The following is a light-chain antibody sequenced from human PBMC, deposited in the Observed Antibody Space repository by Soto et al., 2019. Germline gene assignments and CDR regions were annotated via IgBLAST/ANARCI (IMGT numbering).Light chain of an antibody. Sequence: EIVLTQSPGTLPLSPGERATLSSRASQNVKSNSLGWYQQKPGQAPRLLIYGTTNRATGIPDRISGSGSGTDFTLIISRLEPEDFAVYYCQQFGSSPQTFGQGTKREIK. CDR3: QQFGSSPQT. CDR1: QNVKSNS. J-gene: IGKJ2*01. CDR2: GTT. V-gene: IGKV3-20*01.